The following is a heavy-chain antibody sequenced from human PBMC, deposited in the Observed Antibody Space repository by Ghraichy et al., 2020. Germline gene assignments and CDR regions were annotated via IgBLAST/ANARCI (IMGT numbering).Heavy chain of an antibody. CDR3: AREFISVSSWYI. V-gene: IGHV3-74*01. J-gene: IGHJ4*02. CDR2: IRPDASGA. CDR1: GFTFSDYW. D-gene: IGHD6-13*01. Sequence: GGSLRLSCAASGFTFSDYWMHWVRQIPGKGLVWVSRIRPDASGATYADSVKGRFTISRDNAKNTLYLQMNILRAEDTDVYYCAREFISVSSWYIWGQGTLVTVSS.